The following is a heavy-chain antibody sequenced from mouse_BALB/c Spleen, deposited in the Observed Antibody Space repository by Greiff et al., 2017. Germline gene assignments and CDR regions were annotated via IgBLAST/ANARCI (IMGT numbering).Heavy chain of an antibody. V-gene: IGHV5-9*03. J-gene: IGHJ3*01. Sequence: EVKLEESGGGLVKPGGSLKLSCAASGFTFSSYTMSWVGQTPGRRLEWVATISSGGGNTYYPDSVKGRFTISRDNAKNNLYLQMSSLRSEDTALYYCARYSPLLRWFAYWGQGTLVTVSA. CDR3: ARYSPLLRWFAY. CDR2: ISSGGGNT. D-gene: IGHD2-1*01. CDR1: GFTFSSYT.